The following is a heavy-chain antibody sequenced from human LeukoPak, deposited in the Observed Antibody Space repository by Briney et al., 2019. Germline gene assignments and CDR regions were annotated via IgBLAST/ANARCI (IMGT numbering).Heavy chain of an antibody. CDR2: IKQDGSEK. J-gene: IGHJ4*02. CDR3: ARDVILSWYYFDY. V-gene: IGHV3-7*01. D-gene: IGHD2-21*01. Sequence: GGSLRLSCAASGFTFSSYWMSWVRQAPGKGLEWVANIKQDGSEKYYVDSVKGRFTISRDNAKNSLYLQMNSLRAEDTAVYYCARDVILSWYYFDYWGQGTLVTVSS. CDR1: GFTFSSYW.